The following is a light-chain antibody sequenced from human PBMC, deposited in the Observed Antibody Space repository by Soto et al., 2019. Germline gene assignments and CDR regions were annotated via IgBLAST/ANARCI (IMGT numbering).Light chain of an antibody. CDR3: QQYGSSLLT. Sequence: DIQMTQSPSSLSASVGDRVTITCRASQGIRNDLGWYQQKPGKAPKCLIYAASSLHSGVPSRFSGSGSGTEFTLTISRLEPEDFAMYYCQQYGSSLLTFGGGTRVEIK. V-gene: IGKV1-17*01. CDR1: QGIRND. J-gene: IGKJ4*01. CDR2: AAS.